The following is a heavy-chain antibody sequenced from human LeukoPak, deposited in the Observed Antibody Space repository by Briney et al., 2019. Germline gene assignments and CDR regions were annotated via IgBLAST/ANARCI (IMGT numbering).Heavy chain of an antibody. J-gene: IGHJ6*02. V-gene: IGHV5-51*01. CDR1: GYSFTSYW. CDR3: ARGMVSPSYAMDV. CDR2: IYPGDSDT. D-gene: IGHD3-10*01. Sequence: GESLKISCNPSGYSFTSYWIAWVRQMPGKGLEWMGIIYPGDSDTRYSPSFQGQVAISADKSISTAYLQWSSLKASDTAMYYCARGMVSPSYAMDVWGQGTTVTVSS.